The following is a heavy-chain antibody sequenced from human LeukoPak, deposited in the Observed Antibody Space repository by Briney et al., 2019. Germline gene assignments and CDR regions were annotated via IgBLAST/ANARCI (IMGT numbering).Heavy chain of an antibody. V-gene: IGHV3-23*01. CDR3: AKFGALGELPQNDY. J-gene: IGHJ4*02. D-gene: IGHD3-16*01. CDR2: ISGSGGST. Sequence: AISGSGGSTYYADSVKGRFTISRDNSKNTLYLQMNSLRAEDTAVYYCAKFGALGELPQNDYWGQGTLVTVSS.